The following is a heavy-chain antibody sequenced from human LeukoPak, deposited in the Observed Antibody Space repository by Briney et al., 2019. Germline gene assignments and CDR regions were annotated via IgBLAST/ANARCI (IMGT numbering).Heavy chain of an antibody. CDR2: IYTSGST. D-gene: IGHD1-26*01. CDR3: ARDGGVGAIFDY. CDR1: GGSISSGSYY. V-gene: IGHV4-61*02. J-gene: IGHJ4*02. Sequence: SGTLSLTCTVSGGSISSGSYYWSWIRQPAGKGLEWIGRIYTSGSTNYNPSLKSRVTISVDTSKNQFSLKLSSVTAADTAVYYCARDGGVGAIFDYWGQGTLVTVSS.